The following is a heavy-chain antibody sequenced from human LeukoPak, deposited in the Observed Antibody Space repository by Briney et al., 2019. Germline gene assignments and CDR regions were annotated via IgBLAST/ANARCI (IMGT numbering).Heavy chain of an antibody. D-gene: IGHD2-2*01. CDR2: ISYDGSNK. CDR1: GFTLSSYG. CDR3: AKGGGVLCDSTSCYSFKNYYYYGMDA. V-gene: IGHV3-30*19. Sequence: GGSLRLSCAASGFTLSSYGLHRVRQAPGKGLEWVAVISYDGSNKYYADSVKGRFTISRDNSKNTLSLQMNSLRAEDTAVYYCAKGGGVLCDSTSCYSFKNYYYYGMDAWGQGTTVTVSS. J-gene: IGHJ6*02.